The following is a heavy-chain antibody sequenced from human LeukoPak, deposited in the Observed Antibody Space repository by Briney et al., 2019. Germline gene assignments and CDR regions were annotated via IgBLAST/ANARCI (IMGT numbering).Heavy chain of an antibody. J-gene: IGHJ5*02. V-gene: IGHV1-46*01. CDR3: ARAGGGTVLRYFAWLSDNWFDP. CDR2: INPSGGST. Sequence: ASVKVSCKASGYTFISYYMHWVRQAPGQGLEWMGIINPSGGSTSYAQKFQGRVTMTRDMSKSTVYMELSSLRSEDTAVYYCARAGGGTVLRYFAWLSDNWFDPWGQGTLVTVSS. CDR1: GYTFISYY. D-gene: IGHD3-9*01.